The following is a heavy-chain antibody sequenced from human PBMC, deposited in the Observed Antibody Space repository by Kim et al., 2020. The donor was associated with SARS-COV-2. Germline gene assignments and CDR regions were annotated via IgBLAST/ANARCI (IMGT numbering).Heavy chain of an antibody. CDR1: GGSISSSGYV. CDR2: IYYSGDT. J-gene: IGHJ4*02. D-gene: IGHD6-6*01. CDR3: AKYSNSDSSLRY. Sequence: SETLSLTCTVSGGSISSSGYVWAWIRQSPGIRLEWLASIYYSGDTYYNPSLNSRGTISKDTPKNQSSLTVNFVTAADTAIYYCAKYSNSDSSLRYWGQGT. V-gene: IGHV4-39*07.